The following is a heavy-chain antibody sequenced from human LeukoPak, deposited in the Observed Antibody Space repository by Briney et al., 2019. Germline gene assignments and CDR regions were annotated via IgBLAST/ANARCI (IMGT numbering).Heavy chain of an antibody. CDR2: IIPIFGTA. V-gene: IGHV1-69*01. D-gene: IGHD1-26*01. Sequence: SVKVSFKASVDTFNSYDISWVRQAPRQGLEWMGGIIPIFGTADYAHKFQGRVTVTADESTSTAYMEMSRLRSSQPAVYYCTRGDSYSGRFTLDYWGQGTPVTVSS. CDR3: TRGDSYSGRFTLDY. CDR1: VDTFNSYD. J-gene: IGHJ4*02.